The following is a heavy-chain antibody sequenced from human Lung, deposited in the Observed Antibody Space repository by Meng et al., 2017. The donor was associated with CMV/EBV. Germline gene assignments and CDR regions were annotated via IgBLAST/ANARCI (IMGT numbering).Heavy chain of an antibody. V-gene: IGHV4-39*01. Sequence: LXXTVSGGSISSSSYYWGWIRQPPGKGLEWIGSIYYSGSTYYNPSLKSRVTISVDTSKNQFSLKLSSVTAADTAVYYCARQTDTEGIAAAPDVWGQGXTVTVSS. J-gene: IGHJ6*02. CDR1: GGSISSSSYY. CDR2: IYYSGST. D-gene: IGHD6-13*01. CDR3: ARQTDTEGIAAAPDV.